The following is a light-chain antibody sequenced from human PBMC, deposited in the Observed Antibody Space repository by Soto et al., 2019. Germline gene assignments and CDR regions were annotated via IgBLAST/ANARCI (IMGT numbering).Light chain of an antibody. J-gene: IGLJ1*01. CDR2: EVS. CDR1: SSDVGGYNY. CDR3: TLG. Sequence: QSALTQPASVSGSPGQSITISCTGTSSDVGGYNYVSWYQQHPGKAPKLMIYEVSNRPSGVSNRFSGSKSGNTASLTISGLQAEDEAASSSTLGFGTGTKVTV. V-gene: IGLV2-14*01.